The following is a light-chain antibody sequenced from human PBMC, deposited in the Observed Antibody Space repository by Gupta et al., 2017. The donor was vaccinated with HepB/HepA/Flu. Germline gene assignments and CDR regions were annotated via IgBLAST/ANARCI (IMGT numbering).Light chain of an antibody. CDR2: DVI. J-gene: IGLJ2*01. CDR3: SSLTTKNTLL. V-gene: IGLV2-14*03. Sequence: QSALTQPASVSGSLGQPITMSCTGTSSDIGAYNHVSWYQQHPGKAPKLMIYDVINRPSGVPNRFSGSKSGNTASLTISGLQAEDEADYYCSSLTTKNTLLFGGGTKLTVL. CDR1: SSDIGAYNH.